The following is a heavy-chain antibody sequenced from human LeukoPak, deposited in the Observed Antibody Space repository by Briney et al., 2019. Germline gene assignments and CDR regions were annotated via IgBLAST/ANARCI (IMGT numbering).Heavy chain of an antibody. CDR1: GGSFSGYY. V-gene: IGHV4-34*01. J-gene: IGHJ5*02. Sequence: PSETLSLTCAVYGGSFSGYYWSWIRQPPGKGLEWIGEINHSGSTNYNPSLKSRVTISVDTSKNQFSLQLTSVTAADTAVYYCAARRNWNDGWGQGTLVIVSS. CDR2: INHSGST. CDR3: AARRNWNDG.